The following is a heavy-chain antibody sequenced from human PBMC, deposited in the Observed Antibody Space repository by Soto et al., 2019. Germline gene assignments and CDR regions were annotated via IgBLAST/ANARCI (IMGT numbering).Heavy chain of an antibody. CDR1: GGTFSSYR. D-gene: IGHD6-13*01. Sequence: SVKVSCKASGGTFSSYRINWVRQAPGQGLEWVGGIVPIYRTADYAQKFQGRVTITADESARTAYMELRSPKSQDTAVYYCARDSGAKLSSSWGQGTLVTVSS. V-gene: IGHV1-69*13. J-gene: IGHJ4*02. CDR2: IVPIYRTA. CDR3: ARDSGAKLSSS.